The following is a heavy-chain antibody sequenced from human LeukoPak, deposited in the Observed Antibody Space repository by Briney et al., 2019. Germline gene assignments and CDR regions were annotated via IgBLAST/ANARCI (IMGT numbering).Heavy chain of an antibody. CDR2: FYYTGNT. D-gene: IGHD2/OR15-2a*01. Sequence: SETLSLTCTVSGGSISSSSYYWGWIRQPPGKGLEWIGSFYYTGNTYSNPSLKSRVTISVDTSKNQFSLKLSSVTAADTAVYYCARAFPWAYYFDYWGQGTLVTVSS. CDR3: ARAFPWAYYFDY. V-gene: IGHV4-39*01. J-gene: IGHJ4*02. CDR1: GGSISSSSYY.